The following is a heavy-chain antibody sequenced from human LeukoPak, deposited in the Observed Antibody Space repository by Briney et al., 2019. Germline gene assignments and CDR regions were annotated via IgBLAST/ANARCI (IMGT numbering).Heavy chain of an antibody. Sequence: GGSLRLSCAASGFTFSDYYMSWIRQPPGKGLEWVSYISSSGSTIYYADSVKGRFTISRDNAKNSLYLQMNSLRAEDTAVYYCARDLLEDIVVVPAANPSDYWGQGTLVTVSS. J-gene: IGHJ4*02. D-gene: IGHD2-2*01. CDR1: GFTFSDYY. CDR3: ARDLLEDIVVVPAANPSDY. CDR2: ISSSGSTI. V-gene: IGHV3-11*01.